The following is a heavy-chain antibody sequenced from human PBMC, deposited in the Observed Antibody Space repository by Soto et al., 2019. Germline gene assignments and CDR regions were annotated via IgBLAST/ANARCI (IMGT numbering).Heavy chain of an antibody. CDR1: GGSISSGGYS. CDR3: AGGIAARPLGY. J-gene: IGHJ4*02. V-gene: IGHV4-30-2*01. D-gene: IGHD6-6*01. CDR2: IYHSGRT. Sequence: QLQLQESGSGLVKPSQTLSLTCAVSGGSISSGGYSWSWIRQPPGKGLEWIGYIYHSGRTYYNPSLQGRVTLSVDRSKNQFSLQLSSVTAADTAVYYCAGGIAARPLGYWGQGTLVTVSS.